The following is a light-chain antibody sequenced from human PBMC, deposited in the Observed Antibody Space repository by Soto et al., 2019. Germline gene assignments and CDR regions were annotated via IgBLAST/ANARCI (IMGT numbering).Light chain of an antibody. CDR2: EVS. V-gene: IGLV2-23*02. CDR3: CSYAGSLYG. Sequence: QSVLTQPASVSGSPGQSITISCTGTSSDVGSYNLVSWYQQHPGKAPKLMIYEVSKRPSGVSNRFSGSESGNTASLTISGLQAEDEADYYCCSYAGSLYGFGTGTKVTVL. J-gene: IGLJ1*01. CDR1: SSDVGSYNL.